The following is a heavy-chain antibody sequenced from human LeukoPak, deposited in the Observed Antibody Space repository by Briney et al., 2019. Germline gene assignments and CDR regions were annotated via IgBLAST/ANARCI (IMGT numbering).Heavy chain of an antibody. D-gene: IGHD2-15*01. J-gene: IGHJ3*01. V-gene: IGHV5-51*01. CDR3: ARSNNLCSGGSCHSGAFDV. Sequence: GESLKISCKGSGYRFSSYWIDWVRQMPGKGLEWVGIIYPGDSDARYSPSFQGQVTISADKSINTAYLQWSSLKASDTAMYYCARSNNLCSGGSCHSGAFDVWGQGTMVTVSS. CDR1: GYRFSSYW. CDR2: IYPGDSDA.